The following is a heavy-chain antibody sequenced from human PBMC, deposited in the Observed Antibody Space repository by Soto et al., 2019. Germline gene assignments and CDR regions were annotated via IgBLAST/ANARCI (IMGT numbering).Heavy chain of an antibody. CDR3: ATTGPLSVGYYYGMDV. Sequence: SETLSLTCTVTGGSISSSSYYWGWIRQPPGKGLEWIGSIYYSGSTYYNPSLKSRVTISVDTSKNQFSLKLSSVTAADTAVYCCATTGPLSVGYYYGMDVWGQGTTVT. J-gene: IGHJ6*02. CDR1: GGSISSSSYY. V-gene: IGHV4-39*01. CDR2: IYYSGST.